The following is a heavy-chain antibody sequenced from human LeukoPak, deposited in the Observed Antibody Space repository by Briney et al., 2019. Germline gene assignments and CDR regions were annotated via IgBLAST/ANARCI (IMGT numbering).Heavy chain of an antibody. Sequence: GRSLRLSCAASGFTLSSYWMHWVRQAPGKGLLWVSRINSDGSITSYADSVKGRFTISRDNAKNTLYLQMNSLRDEDTAVFFCARGHYGPDYWGQGTVVTVSS. CDR1: GFTLSSYW. CDR2: INSDGSIT. D-gene: IGHD3-10*01. V-gene: IGHV3-74*01. CDR3: ARGHYGPDY. J-gene: IGHJ4*02.